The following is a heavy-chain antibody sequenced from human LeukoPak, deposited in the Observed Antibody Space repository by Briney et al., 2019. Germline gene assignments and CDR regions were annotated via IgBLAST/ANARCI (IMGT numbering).Heavy chain of an antibody. V-gene: IGHV3-48*03. D-gene: IGHD6-19*01. CDR3: ARGYSSGWPEGHY. CDR1: GFTFSSYE. Sequence: GGSLRLSCAASGFTFSSYEMNWVRQAPGKGLEWVSYISSSGSTIYYADSVKGRFTISRDNAKNSLYLQMNSLRAEDTAVYYCARGYSSGWPEGHYWGQGTLVTVPS. J-gene: IGHJ4*02. CDR2: ISSSGSTI.